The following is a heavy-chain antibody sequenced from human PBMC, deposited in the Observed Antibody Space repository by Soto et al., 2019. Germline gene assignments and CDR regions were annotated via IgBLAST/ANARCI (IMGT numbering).Heavy chain of an antibody. V-gene: IGHV3-23*01. CDR3: AKDVWDYYDSSGYYEFDAFDI. CDR1: GFTFSSYA. CDR2: ISGSGGST. Sequence: GGSLRLSCAASGFTFSSYAMSWVRQAPGKGLEWVSAISGSGGSTYYADSVKGRFTISRDNSKNTLYLQMNSLGAEETAVYYCAKDVWDYYDSSGYYEFDAFDIWGQGTMVTVSS. J-gene: IGHJ3*02. D-gene: IGHD3-22*01.